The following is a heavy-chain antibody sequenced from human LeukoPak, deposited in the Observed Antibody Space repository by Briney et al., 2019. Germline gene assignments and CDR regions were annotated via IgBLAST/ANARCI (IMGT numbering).Heavy chain of an antibody. Sequence: GASVKVSCKASGYTFTGYYMHWMRQAPGQGLEWMGWINPNSGDTNYAQRFQGRVTMTRDTSISTAYMELSRLTSDDTAVYYCAALGYCTGGTCPRRGTFDIWGQGTMVTVSS. J-gene: IGHJ3*02. CDR1: GYTFTGYY. CDR3: AALGYCTGGTCPRRGTFDI. CDR2: INPNSGDT. V-gene: IGHV1-2*02. D-gene: IGHD2-15*01.